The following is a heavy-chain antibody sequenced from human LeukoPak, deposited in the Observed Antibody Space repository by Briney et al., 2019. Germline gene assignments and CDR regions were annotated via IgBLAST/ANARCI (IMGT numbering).Heavy chain of an antibody. Sequence: AGGSLRLSCAASGFTFSSYAMSWVRQAPGKGLEWVSAISGSGGSTYYADSVKGRFTISRDNSKNTLYLQMNSLRAEDTAVYYCAKGGYSYGDPMYNWFDPWGQGTLVTVSS. CDR3: AKGGYSYGDPMYNWFDP. CDR2: ISGSGGST. CDR1: GFTFSSYA. D-gene: IGHD5-18*01. V-gene: IGHV3-23*01. J-gene: IGHJ5*02.